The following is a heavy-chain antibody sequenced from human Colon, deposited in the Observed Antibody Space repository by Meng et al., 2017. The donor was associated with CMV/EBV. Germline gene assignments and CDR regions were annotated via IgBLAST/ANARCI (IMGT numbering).Heavy chain of an antibody. J-gene: IGHJ6*02. CDR3: ARDHSSGNTYYGMDV. Sequence: GYTFTADDISWVRQDPGQVLEWMGWVSTYNGKTDYLETLQGRVTMTTDTSTSTVYMELRDLTSDDTAVYYCARDHSSGNTYYGMDVWGQGNPGHRLL. D-gene: IGHD6-25*01. CDR2: VSTYNGKT. CDR1: GYTFTADD. V-gene: IGHV1-18*01.